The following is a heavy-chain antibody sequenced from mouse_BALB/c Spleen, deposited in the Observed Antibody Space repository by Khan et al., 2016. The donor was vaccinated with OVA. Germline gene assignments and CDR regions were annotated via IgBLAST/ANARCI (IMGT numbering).Heavy chain of an antibody. J-gene: IGHJ3*01. D-gene: IGHD1-1*01. Sequence: EVELVESGGDIVKPGGSLKLSCAASGFTFSTYGMPWVRQTPDKRLEWVATVSTGGHYTYYTDTVKGRFTISRDNAKNTLYLQMSSLGSEDTAIFYCARLAYYYDGGGFAYWGQGTLVTVSA. CDR2: VSTGGHYT. CDR3: ARLAYYYDGGGFAY. CDR1: GFTFSTYG. V-gene: IGHV5-6*01.